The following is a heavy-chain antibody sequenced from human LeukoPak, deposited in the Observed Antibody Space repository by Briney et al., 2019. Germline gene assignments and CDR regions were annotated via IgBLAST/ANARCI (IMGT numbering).Heavy chain of an antibody. CDR1: GYTFTSYG. CDR2: ISAYNGNT. D-gene: IGHD5-24*01. V-gene: IGHV1-18*01. Sequence: GASVKVSCKASGYTFTSYGISWVRQAPGQGLEWMGRISAYNGNTNYAQKLQGRVTMTTDTSTSTAYMELRSLRSDDTAVYYCARVGKRWLQFPIPPHRTRGHNFDYWGQGTLVTVSS. CDR3: ARVGKRWLQFPIPPHRTRGHNFDY. J-gene: IGHJ4*02.